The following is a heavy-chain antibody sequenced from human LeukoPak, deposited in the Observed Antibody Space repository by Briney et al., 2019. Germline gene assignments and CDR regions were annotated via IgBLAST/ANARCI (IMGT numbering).Heavy chain of an antibody. Sequence: GGSLRLSCATSGFTFSSYGMSWVRQAPGKGLEWISAISAGGDSTYYADSVRGRFTISKDESKTTLFLQMNSLRAEDTAIYYCAAPPRAGARPPYDNWGHGAQVTVSS. D-gene: IGHD6-6*01. J-gene: IGHJ4*01. V-gene: IGHV3-23*01. CDR2: ISAGGDST. CDR3: AAPPRAGARPPYDN. CDR1: GFTFSSYG.